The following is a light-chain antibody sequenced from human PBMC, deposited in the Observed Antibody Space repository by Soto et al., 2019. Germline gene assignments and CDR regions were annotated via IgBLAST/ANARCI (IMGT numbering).Light chain of an antibody. CDR1: SSDVGSYTF. V-gene: IGLV2-14*03. J-gene: IGLJ1*01. Sequence: QSALTQPASVSGSPGQSITISCTGTSSDVGSYTFVSWYQQHPDKVPKLMVFDVSRRPSGVSDRFSGSKSGNTASLTISGLQPEDEADYYCSSYTSSSTHVFGSGTKLTVL. CDR3: SSYTSSSTHV. CDR2: DVS.